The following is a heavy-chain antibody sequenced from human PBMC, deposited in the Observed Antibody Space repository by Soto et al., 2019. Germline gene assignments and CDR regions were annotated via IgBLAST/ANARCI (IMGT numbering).Heavy chain of an antibody. CDR2: ISWNSINI. CDR3: VKDRTHYYGSGTYFHS. J-gene: IGHJ4*02. V-gene: IGHV3-9*01. Sequence: GGSLRLSCAASGFTFSSYSMNWVRQAPGKAPEWVSGISWNSINIDYVDSVKGRFAISRDNAKDSLHLQMNSLRTEDTAFYYCVKDRTHYYGSGTYFHSWGTGTPVTVSS. D-gene: IGHD3-10*01. CDR1: GFTFSSYS.